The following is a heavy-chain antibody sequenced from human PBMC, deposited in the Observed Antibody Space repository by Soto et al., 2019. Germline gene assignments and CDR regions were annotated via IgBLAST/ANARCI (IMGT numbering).Heavy chain of an antibody. CDR1: GGTFSSYA. J-gene: IGHJ3*02. Sequence: ASVKVSCKASGGTFSSYAISWVRQAPGQGLEWMGGIIPILGIANYAQKFQGRVTITADKSTSTAYMELSSLRSEDTAVYYCARGGVLKWDDAFDIWGQGTMVTVSS. CDR3: ARGGVLKWDDAFDI. V-gene: IGHV1-69*10. CDR2: IIPILGIA. D-gene: IGHD1-26*01.